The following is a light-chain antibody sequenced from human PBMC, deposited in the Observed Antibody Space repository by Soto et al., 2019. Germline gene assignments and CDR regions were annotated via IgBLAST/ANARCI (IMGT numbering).Light chain of an antibody. V-gene: IGKV3-15*01. CDR1: QDIRSS. Sequence: EMVMTQSPATLSVSPGERVTLSCRASQDIRSSLAWYQQKPGQAPRLLIYGASIRATGVPATFSGSGSGTEFTLSISSLQSEHLGVYYCQQDSSWPLTFGGGTKVEIK. CDR2: GAS. CDR3: QQDSSWPLT. J-gene: IGKJ4*01.